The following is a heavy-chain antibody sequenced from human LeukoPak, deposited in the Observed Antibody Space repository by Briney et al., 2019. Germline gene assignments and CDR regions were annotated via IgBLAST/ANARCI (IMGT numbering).Heavy chain of an antibody. J-gene: IGHJ4*02. D-gene: IGHD3-3*01. CDR2: ISGLGSTT. CDR1: GFTFSNDV. CDR3: AKDRGTAFGVVTDFEH. Sequence: GGSLRLSCTASGFTFSNDVMSWVRQAPGQGLEWVSAISGLGSTTYYADSVKGRFTISRDNSKNTLYLHLTTLRADDTAVYYCAKDRGTAFGVVTDFEHWGQGTQVTVSS. V-gene: IGHV3-23*01.